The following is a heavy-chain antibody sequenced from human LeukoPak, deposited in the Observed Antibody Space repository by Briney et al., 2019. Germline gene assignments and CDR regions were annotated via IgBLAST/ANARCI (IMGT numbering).Heavy chain of an antibody. D-gene: IGHD6-13*01. Sequence: ASVKVSCTVSGYTLTELSMHWVRQAPGKGLEWMGGFDPEGGETIYAQKFQGRVTMTEDTSTDTAYMELSSLRSEDTAVYYCATRRIAAAGTLFDYWGQGTLVTVSS. V-gene: IGHV1-24*01. J-gene: IGHJ4*02. CDR3: ATRRIAAAGTLFDY. CDR2: FDPEGGET. CDR1: GYTLTELS.